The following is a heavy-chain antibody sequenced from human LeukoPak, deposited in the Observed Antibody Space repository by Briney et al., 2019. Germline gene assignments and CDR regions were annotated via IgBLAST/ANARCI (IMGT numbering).Heavy chain of an antibody. J-gene: IGHJ3*01. Sequence: SETLSLTCTVSRASLSRNTYYVGWIRQPPGKGLEWIGSISYNGIPSYKPSLKSRVTISVDTSKNHFSLRLSSVTAADTAVYFCARHESGWYAFDVWGQGTMVTVSS. CDR2: ISYNGIP. D-gene: IGHD6-19*01. CDR1: RASLSRNTYY. CDR3: ARHESGWYAFDV. V-gene: IGHV4-39*01.